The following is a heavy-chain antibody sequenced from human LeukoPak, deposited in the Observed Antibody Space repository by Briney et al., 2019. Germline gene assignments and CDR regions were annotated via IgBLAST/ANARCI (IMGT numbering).Heavy chain of an antibody. CDR1: GFTFNTYC. CDR3: VREYFYNSSGYRALRF. D-gene: IGHD3-22*01. CDR2: INKDGSEK. V-gene: IGHV3-7*01. J-gene: IGHJ4*02. Sequence: GGSLRLSCAASGFTFNTYCMNWIRQAPGKGLEWVANINKDGSEKSYVDSVVGRFTISRYNAKNSLSLQMNSLRAEDTAVYFCVREYFYNSSGYRALRFWGQGTLVTVSS.